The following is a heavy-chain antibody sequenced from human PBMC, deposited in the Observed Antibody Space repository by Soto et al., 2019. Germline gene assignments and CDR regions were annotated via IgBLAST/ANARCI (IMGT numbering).Heavy chain of an antibody. J-gene: IGHJ4*02. CDR1: GFTFSSYA. V-gene: IGHV3-30-3*01. Sequence: GGSLRLSCAASGFTFSSYAMHWVRQAPGKGLEWVAVISYDGSNKYYADSVKGRFTISRDNSKNTLYLQMNSLRAEDTAVYYCARILDYYDSSGYYYWGDSHENFDYWGQGTLVTVSS. CDR3: ARILDYYDSSGYYYWGDSHENFDY. D-gene: IGHD3-22*01. CDR2: ISYDGSNK.